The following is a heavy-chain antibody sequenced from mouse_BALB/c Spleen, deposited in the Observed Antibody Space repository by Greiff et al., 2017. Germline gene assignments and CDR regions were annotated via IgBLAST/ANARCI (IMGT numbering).Heavy chain of an antibody. D-gene: IGHD1-1*01. CDR2: INPSNGRT. CDR1: GYTFTSSW. J-gene: IGHJ3*01. V-gene: IGHV1S81*02. CDR3: TRGGFGKGILFAY. Sequence: VQLQQSGAELVKPGASVKLSCTASGYTFTSSWMPWVKQRPGQGLEWIGEINPSNGRTNYDEKFKSKATLTVDTSSSTAYMQLSSLTSEDSAVYYCTRGGFGKGILFAYWGQGTLVTVSA.